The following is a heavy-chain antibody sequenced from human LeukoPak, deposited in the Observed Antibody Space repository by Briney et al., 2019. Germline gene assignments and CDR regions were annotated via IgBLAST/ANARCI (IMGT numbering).Heavy chain of an antibody. J-gene: IGHJ4*02. CDR3: AREGSATARPFVSNDY. D-gene: IGHD6-6*01. CDR1: GGSFSGYY. CDR2: IHTSGNT. Sequence: SETLSLTCAVYGGSFSGYYWSWIRQPAGKGLEWIGRIHTSGNTDHNPSLKSRVTMSVDTSKNQFSLKVRSVTAADTAVYYCAREGSATARPFVSNDYWGQGTLVTVSS. V-gene: IGHV4-4*07.